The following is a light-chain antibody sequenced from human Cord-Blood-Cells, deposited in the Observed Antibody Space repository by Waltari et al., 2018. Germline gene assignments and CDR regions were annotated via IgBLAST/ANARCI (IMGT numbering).Light chain of an antibody. J-gene: IGKJ2*01. CDR3: HQLNSYHMYT. CDR2: AAS. Sequence: IQLIKSPSSTSASVGGRGTITCRASQGIRSYLAWYHQKPGKTPKLLIYAASTWQSGVPSRFSGSGSGTDFTLTISSLQPEDFATYYCHQLNSYHMYTFGQGTKLEIK. V-gene: IGKV1-9*01. CDR1: QGIRSY.